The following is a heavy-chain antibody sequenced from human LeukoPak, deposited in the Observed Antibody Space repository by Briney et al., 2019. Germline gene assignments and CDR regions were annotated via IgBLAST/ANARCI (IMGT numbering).Heavy chain of an antibody. D-gene: IGHD3-10*01. J-gene: IGHJ4*02. CDR1: GFTFSSYG. Sequence: PGGSLRLSCAASGFTFSSYGMHWVRQAPGKGLEWVAVIWYDGSNKYYADSVKGRFTISRDNSKNTLYLQMNSPRAEDTAVYYCAPLWFGELLSLDYWGRGTLVTVSS. V-gene: IGHV3-33*01. CDR3: APLWFGELLSLDY. CDR2: IWYDGSNK.